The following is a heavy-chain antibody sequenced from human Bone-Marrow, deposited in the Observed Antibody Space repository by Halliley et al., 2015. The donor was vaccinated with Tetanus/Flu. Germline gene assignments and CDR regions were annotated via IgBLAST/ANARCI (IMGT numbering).Heavy chain of an antibody. Sequence: TLSLTCTVSGESLRGHCWSWIRQSPGKGLEWIGEIKHSGSTYYNPSLESRVTISSDMSKNQFSLNLNSVSAADTAVYYCARDRNYGEEWWDFDIRGQGTKVAVSS. V-gene: IGHV4-34*01. D-gene: IGHD4-17*01. CDR1: GESLRGHC. CDR3: ARDRNYGEEWWDFDI. CDR2: IKHSGST. J-gene: IGHJ3*02.